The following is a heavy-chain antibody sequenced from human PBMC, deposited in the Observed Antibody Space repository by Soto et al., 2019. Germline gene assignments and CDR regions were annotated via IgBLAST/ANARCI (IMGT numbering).Heavy chain of an antibody. CDR3: ARYQRSDRARPFFDS. J-gene: IGHJ4*02. CDR1: GFTFSNYE. D-gene: IGHD3-16*01. V-gene: IGHV3-48*03. Sequence: EVQLVESGGGLVQPGGSLRLSCAASGFTFSNYEMNWVRQAPGEGLEWVSYINSDGSTIHYADSVKGRFTVSRDNAKDSLYLQMNSLRAEDTAVYYCARYQRSDRARPFFDSWGQGTLVTVSS. CDR2: INSDGSTI.